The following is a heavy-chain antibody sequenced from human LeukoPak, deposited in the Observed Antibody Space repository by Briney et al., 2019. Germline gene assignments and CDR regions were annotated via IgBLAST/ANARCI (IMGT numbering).Heavy chain of an antibody. V-gene: IGHV1-2*02. J-gene: IGHJ4*02. Sequence: ASVKVSCKASGYTFTGYYMHWVRQAPGQGLEWMGWINPNSGGTNYAQKFQGRVTMTRDTSISTAYLELSRLTFHDTAVYYCARGLGGELPPFDYWGQGTLVTVSS. D-gene: IGHD1-26*01. CDR1: GYTFTGYY. CDR2: INPNSGGT. CDR3: ARGLGGELPPFDY.